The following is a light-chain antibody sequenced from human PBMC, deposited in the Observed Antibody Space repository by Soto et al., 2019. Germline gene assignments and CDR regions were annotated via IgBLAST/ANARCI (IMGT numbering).Light chain of an antibody. CDR1: QSVSSS. CDR2: GAS. CDR3: QQYGSSPWT. V-gene: IGKV3-20*01. Sequence: EIVMTQSPATLSVSLGERVTLSCRASQSVSSSLAWYQQKPGQPPRLLIYGASSRATGIPDRFSGSGSGTDFTLTISRLEPEDFAVYYCQQYGSSPWTFGQGTKVDIK. J-gene: IGKJ1*01.